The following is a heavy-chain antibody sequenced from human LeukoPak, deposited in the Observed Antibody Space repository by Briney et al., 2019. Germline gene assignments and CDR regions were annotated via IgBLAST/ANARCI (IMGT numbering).Heavy chain of an antibody. V-gene: IGHV1-2*02. J-gene: IGHJ1*01. Sequence: ASVKVSCKASGYTFIGYYMHWVRQAPGQGLEWMGWINPNSGGTNYAQKFQGRVTMTRDTAISTAYMELSRLRSDDTAVYYCARGLGYCSSTRCRGDFQHWGQGTLVTVSS. D-gene: IGHD2-2*01. CDR2: INPNSGGT. CDR3: ARGLGYCSSTRCRGDFQH. CDR1: GYTFIGYY.